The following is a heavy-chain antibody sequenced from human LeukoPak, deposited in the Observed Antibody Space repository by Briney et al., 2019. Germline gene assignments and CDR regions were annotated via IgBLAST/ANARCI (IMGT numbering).Heavy chain of an antibody. Sequence: GGSLRLSCAASGFTFRNACMSWVRQAPGEGLEWVGRIKSKTDGGTTDYAAPVKGRFTISRDDSKNTLYLQMNSLKTEDTAVYYCTTELAYCGGDCYSGDYWGQGTLVTVSS. J-gene: IGHJ4*02. CDR2: IKSKTDGGTT. CDR3: TTELAYCGGDCYSGDY. CDR1: GFTFRNAC. V-gene: IGHV3-15*01. D-gene: IGHD2-21*02.